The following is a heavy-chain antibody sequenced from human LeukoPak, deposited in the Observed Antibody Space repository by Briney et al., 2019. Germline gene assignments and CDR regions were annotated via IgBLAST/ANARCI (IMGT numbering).Heavy chain of an antibody. J-gene: IGHJ6*04. CDR3: AKDIYYYGSGSYYRSLYYYYGTDV. CDR2: ISYDGSNK. CDR1: GFTFSSYG. Sequence: GGSLRLSCAASGFTFSSYGMHWVRQAPGKGLEWVAVISYDGSNKYYADSVKGRFTISRDNSKNTLYLQMNSLRAEDTAVYYCAKDIYYYGSGSYYRSLYYYYGTDVWGKGTTVTVSS. V-gene: IGHV3-30*18. D-gene: IGHD3-10*01.